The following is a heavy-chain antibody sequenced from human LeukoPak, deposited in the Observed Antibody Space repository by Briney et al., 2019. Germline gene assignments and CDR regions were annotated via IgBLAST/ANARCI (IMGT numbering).Heavy chain of an antibody. CDR2: INHIGGT. V-gene: IGHV4-34*01. CDR3: ARTRIAVAGALGY. CDR1: GGSFSGYY. J-gene: IGHJ4*02. D-gene: IGHD6-19*01. Sequence: SETLSLTCAVYGGSFSGYYWSWIRQPPGKGLEWIGEINHIGGTNYNPSLKGRVTISVDTSKNQFSLKLSSVTAADTAVYYCARTRIAVAGALGYWGQGTLVTVSS.